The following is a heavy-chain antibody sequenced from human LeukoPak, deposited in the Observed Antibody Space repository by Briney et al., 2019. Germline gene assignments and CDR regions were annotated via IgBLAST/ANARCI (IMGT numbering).Heavy chain of an antibody. Sequence: GGSLRLSCSASGFTFSSYAMHWVRQAPGKGLEWVAVIWYDGSNKYYADSVKGRFTISRDNSKNTLYLQMNSLRAEDTAVYYCARNRLPDYYDSNYGMDVWGQGTTVTVSS. CDR2: IWYDGSNK. CDR1: GFTFSSYA. V-gene: IGHV3-33*08. D-gene: IGHD3-22*01. J-gene: IGHJ6*02. CDR3: ARNRLPDYYDSNYGMDV.